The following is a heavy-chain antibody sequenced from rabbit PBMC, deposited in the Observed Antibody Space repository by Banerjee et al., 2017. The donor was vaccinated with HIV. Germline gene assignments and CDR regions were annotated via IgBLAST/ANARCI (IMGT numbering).Heavy chain of an antibody. J-gene: IGHJ3*01. CDR3: ARGAGDCTYGYSAYGMDL. V-gene: IGHV1S45*01. CDR2: INSGSTTII. CDR1: GFDFSSYYM. Sequence: QEQLKESGGGLVQPGGSLKLSCKASGFDFSSYYMSWVRQAPGKGLEWIGCINSGSTTIIWYANWAKGRFTISKTSSTTVTLQMTSLTAADTATYFCARGAGDCTYGYSAYGMDLWGQGTLVTVS. D-gene: IGHD6-1*01.